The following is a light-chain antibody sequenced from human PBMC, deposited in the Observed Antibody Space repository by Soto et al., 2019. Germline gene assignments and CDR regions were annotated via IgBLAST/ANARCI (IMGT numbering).Light chain of an antibody. J-gene: IGLJ1*01. V-gene: IGLV1-47*01. Sequence: QSVLTQPPSASGTPGQRVTISCSGSSSNIGSNYVYWYQQLPGTAPKLLIYRNNQRPSGVPDRFSGSKSGTSASLAISELRSEDEADYYCEAWDDSLSGLFVFGTGTKLTVL. CDR1: SSNIGSNY. CDR3: EAWDDSLSGLFV. CDR2: RNN.